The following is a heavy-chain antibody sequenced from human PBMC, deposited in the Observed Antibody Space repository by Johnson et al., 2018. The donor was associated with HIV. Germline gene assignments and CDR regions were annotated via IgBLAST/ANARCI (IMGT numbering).Heavy chain of an antibody. D-gene: IGHD1-14*01. Sequence: VQLVESGGGLVQPGGSLRLSCAASGFTFNKYWMSWVRQAPGKGLEWVANIKQDGSERYYVDSVKGRFTISRDNAKNSLSLQMNSLRAEDTAVYYCAIIWNHTFDIWGQGTMVTVSS. J-gene: IGHJ3*02. CDR3: AIIWNHTFDI. CDR1: GFTFNKYW. CDR2: IKQDGSER. V-gene: IGHV3-7*01.